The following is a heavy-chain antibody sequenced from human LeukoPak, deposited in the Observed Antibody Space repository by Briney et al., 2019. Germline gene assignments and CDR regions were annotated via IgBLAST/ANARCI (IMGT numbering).Heavy chain of an antibody. J-gene: IGHJ6*03. D-gene: IGHD3-22*01. Sequence: ASVKVPCKASGYTFTGYYMHWVRQAPGQGLEWMGWINPNSGGTNYAQKFQGRVTMTRDTSISTAYMEPSRLRSDDTAVYYCARGRPYYYDSSGYWRPDYYYYYMDVWGKGTTVTVSS. CDR1: GYTFTGYY. CDR3: ARGRPYYYDSSGYWRPDYYYYYMDV. V-gene: IGHV1-2*02. CDR2: INPNSGGT.